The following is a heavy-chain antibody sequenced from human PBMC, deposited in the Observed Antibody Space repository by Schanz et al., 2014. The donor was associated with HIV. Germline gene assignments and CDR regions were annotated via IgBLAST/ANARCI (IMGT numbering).Heavy chain of an antibody. CDR1: GFTFDDFA. V-gene: IGHV3-9*01. J-gene: IGHJ3*02. D-gene: IGHD3-16*01. CDR3: AKEMVSRYYGDAFNI. Sequence: VQLVESGGGLVQPGRSLRLSCVVSGFTFDDFAMHWVRQTPGKGLEWVSGISWNSGGTGYGDSVKGRFTISRDNAKKSLYLQMNSLRAEDTALYYCAKEMVSRYYGDAFNIWGQGTMVTVSS. CDR2: ISWNSGGT.